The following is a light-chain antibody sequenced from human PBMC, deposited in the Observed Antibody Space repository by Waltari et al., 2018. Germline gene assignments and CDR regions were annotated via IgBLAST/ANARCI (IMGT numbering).Light chain of an antibody. CDR2: KAS. V-gene: IGKV1-5*03. CDR3: QQYNTYSA. Sequence: DIQMTQSPSTLSASVGDRVTITCRASQSISSWVAWYQQKPGTAPKLLIYKASTLETGVPSRFSCSGFGTEFTLTISSLQPDDFATYYCQQYNTYSAFGPGTKVDI. J-gene: IGKJ3*01. CDR1: QSISSW.